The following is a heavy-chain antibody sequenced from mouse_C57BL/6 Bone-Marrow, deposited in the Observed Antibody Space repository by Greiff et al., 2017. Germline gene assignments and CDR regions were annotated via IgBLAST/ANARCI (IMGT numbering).Heavy chain of an antibody. CDR1: GYTFTSYW. Sequence: QVQLQQPGAELVMPGASVKLSCKASGYTFTSYWMHWVKQRPGQGLEWIGEIDPSDSYTNYNQKFKGKSTLTVDKSSSTAYMQLSSLTSEDSAVYYCARCYDGPYYFDYWGKGTTLTVSS. V-gene: IGHV1-69*01. D-gene: IGHD2-3*01. CDR3: ARCYDGPYYFDY. J-gene: IGHJ2*01. CDR2: IDPSDSYT.